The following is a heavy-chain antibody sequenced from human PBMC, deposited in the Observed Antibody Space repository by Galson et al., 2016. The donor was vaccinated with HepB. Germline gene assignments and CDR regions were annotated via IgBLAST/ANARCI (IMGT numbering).Heavy chain of an antibody. CDR2: IYYDGNP. Sequence: TLSLTCTVSDGSISSGDYYWSWIRQYPGKGLEWIGYIYYDGNPFYSPSLESRLTISRDTSQNQFSLKMKSVTAADTAVYYCARGMVGDYSTFDYWGQGTVVTVSS. CDR1: DGSISSGDYY. J-gene: IGHJ4*02. V-gene: IGHV4-31*03. D-gene: IGHD2-21*01. CDR3: ARGMVGDYSTFDY.